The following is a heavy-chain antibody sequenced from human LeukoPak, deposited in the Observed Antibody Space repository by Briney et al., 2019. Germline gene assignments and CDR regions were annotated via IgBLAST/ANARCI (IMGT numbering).Heavy chain of an antibody. CDR2: ISSDTSVI. CDR1: GFTFSNHN. Sequence: GGSLRLSCAASGFTFSNHNMNWVRQPPGKGLEWISYISSDTSVIYYADSVRGRFTISRDNAKNSLFLQMTSLSAEDTAVYYCARDYFWASDYWGQGTLVTVSS. V-gene: IGHV3-48*01. CDR3: ARDYFWASDY. J-gene: IGHJ4*02. D-gene: IGHD2/OR15-2a*01.